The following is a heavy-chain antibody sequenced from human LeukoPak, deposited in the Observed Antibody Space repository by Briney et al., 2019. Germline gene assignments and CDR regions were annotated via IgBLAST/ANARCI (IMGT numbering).Heavy chain of an antibody. CDR1: GFAFESFT. D-gene: IGHD5-12*01. V-gene: IGHV3-21*04. CDR2: VSDTGRDI. CDR3: AKGLFSAYDKYLDS. J-gene: IGHJ4*02. Sequence: GGSLRLSCAGSGFAFESFTMTWVRQAPGKGLEWVSLVSDTGRDINYADSVRGRFTISRDNTKNSLFLQMDSLRVEDTAIYYCAKGLFSAYDKYLDSWGQGTLVTVSS.